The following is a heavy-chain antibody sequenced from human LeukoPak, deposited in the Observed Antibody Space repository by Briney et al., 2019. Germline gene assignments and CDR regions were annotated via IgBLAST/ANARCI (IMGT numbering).Heavy chain of an antibody. J-gene: IGHJ3*02. D-gene: IGHD1-26*01. CDR2: ISAYNGNT. CDR1: GYTFTSYG. Sequence: ASVKVSCKASGYTFTSYGISWVRQAPGQGLEWMGWISAYNGNTNYAQKLQGRVTMTTDTSTSTAYMELRSLRSDDPAVYYCARSKWELMRNAFDIWGQGTMVTVSS. V-gene: IGHV1-18*01. CDR3: ARSKWELMRNAFDI.